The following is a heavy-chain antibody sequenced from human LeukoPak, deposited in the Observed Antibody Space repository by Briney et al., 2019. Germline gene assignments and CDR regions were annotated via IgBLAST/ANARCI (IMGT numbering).Heavy chain of an antibody. CDR1: GFTFSGYS. J-gene: IGHJ4*02. V-gene: IGHV3-48*02. Sequence: PGGSLRLSCAASGFTFSGYSMNWVRQAPGKGLEWVSYISSSNNKIYYADSVKGRFITSRDNAKNSLYLQMNSLRDEDTAVYYCARSDLRFLELLDYWGQGTLVTVSS. D-gene: IGHD3-3*01. CDR3: ARSDLRFLELLDY. CDR2: ISSSNNKI.